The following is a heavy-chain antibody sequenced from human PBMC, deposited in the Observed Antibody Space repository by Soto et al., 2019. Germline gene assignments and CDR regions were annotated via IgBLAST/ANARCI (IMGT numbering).Heavy chain of an antibody. CDR3: ARVMKSYSSGWYRWFDP. J-gene: IGHJ5*02. CDR2: INAGNGNT. Sequence: XQAPGQRLEWMGWINAGNGNTKYSQKFQGRVTITRDTSASTAYMELSSLRSEDTAVYYCARVMKSYSSGWYRWFDPWGQGTLVTVSS. V-gene: IGHV1-3*01. D-gene: IGHD6-19*01.